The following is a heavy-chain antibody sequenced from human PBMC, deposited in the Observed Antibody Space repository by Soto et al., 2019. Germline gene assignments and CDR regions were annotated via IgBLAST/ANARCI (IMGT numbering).Heavy chain of an antibody. J-gene: IGHJ4*02. CDR1: GYTLTELS. CDR3: ATISAYGDYGLNVQYYFDY. Sequence: ASVKVSCKVSGYTLTELSMHWVRQAPGKGLEWMGGFDPEDGETIYAQKFQGRVTMTEDTSTDTAYMELSSLRSEDTAVYYCATISAYGDYGLNVQYYFDYWGQGTLVTVSS. D-gene: IGHD4-17*01. CDR2: FDPEDGET. V-gene: IGHV1-24*01.